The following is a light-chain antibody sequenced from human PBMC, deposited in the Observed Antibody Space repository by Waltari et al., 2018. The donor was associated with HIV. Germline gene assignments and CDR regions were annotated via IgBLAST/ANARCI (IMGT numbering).Light chain of an antibody. CDR3: AAWGDSPSGVV. J-gene: IGLJ3*02. CDR1: SSNIGSNS. Sequence: QSVLTQPPSASGTPGQRVTISCSGSSSNIGSNSVYWYQQLPGTAPKLLIYRNKQRPSVFPDRFSGSESGASASLAISGLRSEDGAHYYCAAWGDSPSGVVFGGWTKLTVL. V-gene: IGLV1-47*01. CDR2: RNK.